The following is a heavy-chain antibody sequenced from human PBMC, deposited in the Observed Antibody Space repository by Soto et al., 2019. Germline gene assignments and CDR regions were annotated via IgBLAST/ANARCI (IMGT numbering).Heavy chain of an antibody. D-gene: IGHD2-15*01. Sequence: GGSLRLSCAASGFSFVNYAMNWVRQAPGKGLEWVSGLSVSGTSTYYADSVKGRFTISRDNSRDTLFLQMNSLTADDTAVYYCARGLGGGSSHRGYWGQGTLVTVSS. CDR2: LSVSGTST. CDR1: GFSFVNYA. CDR3: ARGLGGGSSHRGY. J-gene: IGHJ4*02. V-gene: IGHV3-23*01.